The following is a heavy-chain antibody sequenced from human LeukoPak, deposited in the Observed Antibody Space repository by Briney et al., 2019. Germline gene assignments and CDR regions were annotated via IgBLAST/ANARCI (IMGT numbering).Heavy chain of an antibody. Sequence: PGGSLRLSCAASGFTFSSYAMSWVRQAPGKGLEWVSAISGSGGSTYYADSVKGRFTISRDNSKNTLYLQMNSLRAEDTAVYYCATLDGSRLTYDAFDIWGQGTMVTVSS. V-gene: IGHV3-23*01. J-gene: IGHJ3*02. CDR3: ATLDGSRLTYDAFDI. CDR1: GFTFSSYA. D-gene: IGHD3-10*01. CDR2: ISGSGGST.